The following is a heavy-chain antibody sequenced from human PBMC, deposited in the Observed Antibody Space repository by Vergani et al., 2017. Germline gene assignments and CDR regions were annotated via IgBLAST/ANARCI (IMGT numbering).Heavy chain of an antibody. CDR3: ARDGALTDILTGYYIPGGGMDV. D-gene: IGHD3-9*01. CDR2: INYVGRT. V-gene: IGHV4-39*02. J-gene: IGHJ6*02. Sequence: QVQLQESGPGLVKPSETLSLICTVSGGSINPSSSFWGWIRQSPGKGLEWIGSINYVGRTYYIPSLQSRATVFVDTSKNQFSLNLTSVTAADTAVYYCARDGALTDILTGYYIPGGGMDVWGQGTTVTVSS. CDR1: GGSINPSSSF.